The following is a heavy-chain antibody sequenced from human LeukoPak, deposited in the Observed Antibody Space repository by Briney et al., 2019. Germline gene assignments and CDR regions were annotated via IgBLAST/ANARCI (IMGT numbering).Heavy chain of an antibody. CDR1: GYTFTSYG. J-gene: IGHJ5*02. CDR2: ISVYNGNT. CDR3: ARDLSRATTGNWFDP. Sequence: ASVKVSCKASGYTFTSYGISWVRQAPGQGLEWMGWISVYNGNTNYAQTLQGRVTMTTDTSTSTAYMELRSLRSDDTAVYYCARDLSRATTGNWFDPWGQGTLVTVSS. D-gene: IGHD5-12*01. V-gene: IGHV1-18*01.